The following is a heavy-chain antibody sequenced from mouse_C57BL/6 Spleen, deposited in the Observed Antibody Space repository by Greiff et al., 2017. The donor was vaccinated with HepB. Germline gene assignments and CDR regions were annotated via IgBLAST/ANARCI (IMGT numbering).Heavy chain of an antibody. Sequence: DVMLVESGGGLVKPGGSLKLSCAASGFTFSSYAMSWVRQTPEKRLEWVATISDGGSYTYYPDNVKGRFTISRDNAKNNLYLQMSHLKSEDTAMYYCARVRDYDVFDYWGQGTTLTVSS. V-gene: IGHV5-4*03. CDR3: ARVRDYDVFDY. J-gene: IGHJ2*01. D-gene: IGHD2-4*01. CDR2: ISDGGSYT. CDR1: GFTFSSYA.